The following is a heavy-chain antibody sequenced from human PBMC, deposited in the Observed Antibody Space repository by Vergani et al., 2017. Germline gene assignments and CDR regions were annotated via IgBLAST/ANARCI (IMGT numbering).Heavy chain of an antibody. CDR1: GGTFGSHTI. CDR3: ATIGYRRWGYYFDY. Sequence: QVQLEQSGAEVKKPGSSVTVSCRASGGTFGSHTISWVRQAPGQGLEWIGEICHTEDTKYSPSLKSRVTVSVDESRNLFSLRLNSVTAADTAVYYCATIGYRRWGYYFDYWGQGILVTVSS. D-gene: IGHD2-2*02. V-gene: IGHV4-4*02. CDR2: ICHTEDT. J-gene: IGHJ4*02.